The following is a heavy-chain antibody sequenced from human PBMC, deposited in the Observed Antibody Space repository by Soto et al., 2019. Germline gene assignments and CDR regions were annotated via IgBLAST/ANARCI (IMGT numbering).Heavy chain of an antibody. Sequence: HPGGSLRLSCAASGFTFSSYWMHWVRQAPGKGLVWVSRINSDGSSTSYADSVKGRFTISRDNAKNKQYLQMNSLRAEDTALDYWAREKDFWGGYHYCYCSMDDWGHGTTVTVSS. D-gene: IGHD3-3*01. V-gene: IGHV3-74*01. CDR2: INSDGSST. J-gene: IGHJ6*02. CDR1: GFTFSSYW. CDR3: AREKDFWGGYHYCYCSMDD.